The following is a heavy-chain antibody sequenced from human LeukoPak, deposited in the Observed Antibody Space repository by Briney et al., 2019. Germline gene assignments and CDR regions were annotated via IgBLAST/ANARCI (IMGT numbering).Heavy chain of an antibody. Sequence: ASVKVSCKASGYTFTSYGISWVRQAPGQGLEWMGWISAYNGNTNYAQKLQGRVTMTTDTSTSTAYMELRSLRSDDTAVYYCARSVPALYNASYCSSTSYYKLGDYWGQGTLVTVSS. J-gene: IGHJ4*02. CDR3: ARSVPALYNASYCSSTSYYKLGDY. V-gene: IGHV1-18*01. CDR2: ISAYNGNT. D-gene: IGHD2-2*02. CDR1: GYTFTSYG.